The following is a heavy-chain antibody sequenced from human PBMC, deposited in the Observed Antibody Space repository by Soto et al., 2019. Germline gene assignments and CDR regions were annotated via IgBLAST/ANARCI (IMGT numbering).Heavy chain of an antibody. Sequence: QVQLVQSGAEVKKPGSSVKVSCKASGGTFSSYAISWVRQAPGQGLEWMGWINPNSGGTNYAQKFQGRVTMTRDTSISTAYMELSRLRSDDTAVYYCARVGKVTTALFDYWGQGTLVTVSS. J-gene: IGHJ4*02. CDR1: GGTFSSYA. D-gene: IGHD4-17*01. CDR2: INPNSGGT. CDR3: ARVGKVTTALFDY. V-gene: IGHV1-2*02.